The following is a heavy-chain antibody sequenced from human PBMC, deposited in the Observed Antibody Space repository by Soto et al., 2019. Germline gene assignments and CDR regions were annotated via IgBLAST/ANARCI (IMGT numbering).Heavy chain of an antibody. V-gene: IGHV4-59*01. CDR3: VRTFPPAPRVVLSHNWFVP. CDR1: GGSISSYY. CDR2: IYSSGKT. D-gene: IGHD2-2*01. Sequence: SETLSLTCTVSGGSISSYYWSWIRQPPGKGLEWIGHIYSSGKTDYNPSLETRVTMSIDTSMNQISLKLNSVTAADTAVYFCVRTFPPAPRVVLSHNWFVPWGPGTLVTVSS. J-gene: IGHJ5*02.